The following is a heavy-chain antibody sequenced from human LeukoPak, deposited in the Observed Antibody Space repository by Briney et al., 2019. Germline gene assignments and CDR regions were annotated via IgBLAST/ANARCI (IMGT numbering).Heavy chain of an antibody. CDR2: IYYSGST. V-gene: IGHV4-31*03. CDR1: GGSISSGGYY. J-gene: IGHJ5*02. D-gene: IGHD3-22*01. Sequence: SETLSLTCTVSGGSISSGGYYWSWIRQHPGKGLEWIGYIYYSGSTYYNPSLKSRVTISVDTSKDQFSLKLSSVTGAGPAVYYCARARAEGFYDSSGYYYGLEYNWFDPWGQGTLVTVSS. CDR3: ARARAEGFYDSSGYYYGLEYNWFDP.